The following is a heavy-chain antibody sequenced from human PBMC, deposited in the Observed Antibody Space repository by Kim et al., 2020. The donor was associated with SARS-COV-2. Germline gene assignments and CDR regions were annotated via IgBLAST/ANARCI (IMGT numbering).Heavy chain of an antibody. CDR3: ARGPGDPKGGWYFDL. Sequence: GGSLRLSCAASGFSFRSYGLHWVRQAPGKGPEWVAYISYDASDKFYADSVKGRFTISRDNSKNTLYLQTNSLRVDDTAVFYCARGPGDPKGGWYFDLWGR. J-gene: IGHJ2*01. V-gene: IGHV3-33*01. CDR1: GFSFRSYG. CDR2: ISYDASDK. D-gene: IGHD2-21*02.